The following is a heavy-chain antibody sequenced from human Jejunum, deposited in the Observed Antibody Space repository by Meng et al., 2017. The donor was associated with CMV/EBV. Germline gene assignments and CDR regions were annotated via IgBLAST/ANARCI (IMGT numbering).Heavy chain of an antibody. CDR1: AFTFSSYC. CDR3: TRDPRACDY. V-gene: IGHV3-21*04. CDR2: ISGSSTVT. Sequence: EVRVVASGGALSKPGEPLRLSCAAAAFTFSSYCMNWVRHTPGKGPEWLAYISGSSTVTNYADSVKGRFTISRDNVNNLLYLQMNSLRADDTAVYYCTRDPRACDYWGQGTLVTVSS. J-gene: IGHJ4*02.